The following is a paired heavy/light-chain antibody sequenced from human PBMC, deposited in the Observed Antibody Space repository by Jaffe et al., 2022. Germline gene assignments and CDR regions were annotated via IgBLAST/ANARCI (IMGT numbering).Light chain of an antibody. J-gene: IGLJ3*02. Sequence: QSVLTQPPSVSAAPGQKVTISCSGSSSNIGNNDVSWYQHLPGTAPKLLIYDSNKRPSGIPDRFSGSKSGTSATLGITGLQTGDEADYYCGTWDNSLSAGVFGGGTKLTVL. V-gene: IGLV1-51*01. CDR1: SSNIGNND. CDR3: GTWDNSLSAGV. CDR2: DSN.
Heavy chain of an antibody. CDR1: GFTFDTYA. D-gene: IGHD1-7*01. CDR3: AKEGSISWNYYFDY. Sequence: EVQLLESGGGSVQPGGSLRLSCVASGFTFDTYAMNWVRQAPGKGLEWVSGISGTGNSAYYADSVKGRFTISRDNSKKTLYLQMNSLRVEDTAVYYCAKEGSISWNYYFDYWGQGTLVTVSS. V-gene: IGHV3-23*01. J-gene: IGHJ4*02. CDR2: ISGTGNSA.